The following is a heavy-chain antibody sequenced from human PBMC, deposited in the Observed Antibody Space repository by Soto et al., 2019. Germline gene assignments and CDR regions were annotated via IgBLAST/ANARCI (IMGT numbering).Heavy chain of an antibody. CDR2: IYYSGST. Sequence: PSETLSLTCTVSVGSISSYYWSWIRQPPGKGLEWIGYIYYSGSTNYNPSLKSRVTISVDTSKNQFSLKLSSVTAADTAVYYCARVGHDYGEDGWFDPWGQGTLVTVSS. V-gene: IGHV4-59*01. D-gene: IGHD4-17*01. J-gene: IGHJ5*02. CDR1: VGSISSYY. CDR3: ARVGHDYGEDGWFDP.